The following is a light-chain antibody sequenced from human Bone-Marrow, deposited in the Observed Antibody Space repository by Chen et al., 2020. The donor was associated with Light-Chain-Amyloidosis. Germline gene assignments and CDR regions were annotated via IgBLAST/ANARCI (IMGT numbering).Light chain of an antibody. CDR1: DLPTKY. V-gene: IGLV3-25*03. CDR2: RDT. Sequence: SYELTQPPSLSVSRGQTARITCSGDDLPTKYAYWYQQKPGQAPVLVIHRDTERPSGISERFSGSSSGTTATLTISGVQAEDEADYHCQSADSSGTYEVIFGGGTKLTVL. CDR3: QSADSSGTYEVI. J-gene: IGLJ2*01.